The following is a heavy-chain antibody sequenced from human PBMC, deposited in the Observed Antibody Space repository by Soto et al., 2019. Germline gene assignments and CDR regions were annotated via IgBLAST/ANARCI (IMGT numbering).Heavy chain of an antibody. CDR2: MNPSTGNT. CDR3: ARGRLIVGGRFDP. Sequence: QVQLVQSGAEVKKPGASVKVSCKASGYTFTSYDIIWVRQATGQGREWMGWMNPSTGNTYSAEKFQGRLTMTRNTSISTVYMELSSLSFEDTAVYYCARGRLIVGGRFDPRGQGTLVTVSS. D-gene: IGHD1-26*01. J-gene: IGHJ5*02. V-gene: IGHV1-8*01. CDR1: GYTFTSYD.